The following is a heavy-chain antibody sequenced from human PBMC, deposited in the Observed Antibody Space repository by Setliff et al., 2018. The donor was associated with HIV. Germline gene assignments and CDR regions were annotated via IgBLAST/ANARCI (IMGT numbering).Heavy chain of an antibody. CDR1: GFTFNDYH. Sequence: GGSLRLSCVGSGFTFNDYHISWIRQAPGKGLEWISYIGSLGDKEYADSVKGRFTISRDNAKNSLYLQMNSLRAEDTAVYYCARDAPGGGGNSGYYMDVWGKGTTVTVSS. CDR3: ARDAPGGGGNSGYYMDV. D-gene: IGHD2-21*02. CDR2: IGSLGDK. J-gene: IGHJ6*03. V-gene: IGHV3-11*05.